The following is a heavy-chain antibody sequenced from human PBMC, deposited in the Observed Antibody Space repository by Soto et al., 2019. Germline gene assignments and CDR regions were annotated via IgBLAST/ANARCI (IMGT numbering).Heavy chain of an antibody. V-gene: IGHV1-69*18. Sequence: HAQLVQSGAELRKPGSSVKVSCKASGGIFSNFAFSWVRQAPGQGLECVGTVVPVYGAVHYAHQFQGRVTITADESTTTTYMEMSGLRSEDTAVYYCAKDGGGYPWGQGTLVTVSS. CDR1: GGIFSNFA. J-gene: IGHJ5*02. CDR3: AKDGGGYP. D-gene: IGHD2-15*01. CDR2: VVPVYGAV.